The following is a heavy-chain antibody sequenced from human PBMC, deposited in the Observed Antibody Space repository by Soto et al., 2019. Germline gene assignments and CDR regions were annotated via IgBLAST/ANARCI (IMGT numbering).Heavy chain of an antibody. CDR1: GGTFSSYA. J-gene: IGHJ5*02. CDR3: ARDWPVDTNPSWFDP. Sequence: SVKVSCKASGGTFSSYAISWVRQAPGQGLEWMGGIIPIFGTANYAQKFQGRVTITADESTSTAYMELSSLRSEDTAVYYCARDWPVDTNPSWFDPWGQGTLVTVSS. V-gene: IGHV1-69*13. D-gene: IGHD5-12*01. CDR2: IIPIFGTA.